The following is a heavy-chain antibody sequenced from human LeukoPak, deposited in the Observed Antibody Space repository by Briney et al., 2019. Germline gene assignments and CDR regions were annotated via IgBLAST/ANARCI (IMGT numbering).Heavy chain of an antibody. CDR1: GGSFSGYY. J-gene: IGHJ4*02. D-gene: IGHD6-19*01. CDR2: INHSGSN. Sequence: SETLSLTCAVYGGSFSGYYWSWIRQPPGKGLEWIGEINHSGSNNYNPSLKSRVTISVDTSKNQFSLKLSSVTAADTTVYYCVRGGSSGLNYWGEGTLVTVLS. CDR3: VRGGSSGLNY. V-gene: IGHV4-34*01.